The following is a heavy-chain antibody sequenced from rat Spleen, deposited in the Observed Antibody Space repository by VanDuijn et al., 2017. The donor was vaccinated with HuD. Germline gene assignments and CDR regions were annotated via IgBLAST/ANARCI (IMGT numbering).Heavy chain of an antibody. CDR1: GFTFNKYW. CDR2: ITDTGGNI. CDR3: AREYYYTLDA. Sequence: EVQLVESGGGLVQPGRSLKLSCAASGFTFNKYWMTWIRQAPGKGLEWVASITDTGGNIYCPDSVKGRITISRDNAKSTLYLQMNSLRSEDTATYYCAREYYYTLDAWGQGVSVTVSS. V-gene: IGHV5-31*01. J-gene: IGHJ4*01.